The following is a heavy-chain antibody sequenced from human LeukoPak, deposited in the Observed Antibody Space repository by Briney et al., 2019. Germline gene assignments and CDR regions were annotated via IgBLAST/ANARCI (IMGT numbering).Heavy chain of an antibody. CDR1: GGYISSRSYS. V-gene: IGHV4-39*01. CDR3: ARRRYCSSTSCIFFDY. CDR2: FHYSGST. D-gene: IGHD2-2*01. J-gene: IGHJ4*02. Sequence: SETLSLTCSVSGGYISSRSYSWGWIRHSPGKGLEWIGNFHYSGSTYYNPSLKSRVTISVDTPKNQFSLKLSSVTAADTAVYYCARRRYCSSTSCIFFDYWGQGTLVTVSS.